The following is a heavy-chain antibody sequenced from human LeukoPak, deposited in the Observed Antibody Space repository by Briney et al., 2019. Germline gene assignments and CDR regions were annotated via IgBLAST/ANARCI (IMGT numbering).Heavy chain of an antibody. D-gene: IGHD6-13*01. J-gene: IGHJ4*02. Sequence: GGSLRLSCAASGFTFNNYAMTWVRQAPGKGLEWVSAISGSGDSTYYGDSVKGRFTISRDNSKNTLYLQMNSLRAEDTAVYYCAKTRPLDSSSWSHGDYWGQGTLVTVSS. V-gene: IGHV3-23*01. CDR2: ISGSGDST. CDR3: AKTRPLDSSSWSHGDY. CDR1: GFTFNNYA.